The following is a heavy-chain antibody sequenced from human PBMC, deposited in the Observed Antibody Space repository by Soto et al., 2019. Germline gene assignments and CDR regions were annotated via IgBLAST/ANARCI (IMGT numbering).Heavy chain of an antibody. CDR3: AKVNGYDILPGYRIKYYFDY. CDR2: ISGSGGST. V-gene: IGHV3-23*01. D-gene: IGHD3-9*01. CDR1: GFTFSSYA. Sequence: EVQLLESGGGLVQPGGSLRLSCAASGFTFSSYAMSWVRQAPGKGLEWVSGISGSGGSTYYADSVKGRFTISRDNSKNTLYLQMNSLRAEDTGVYYCAKVNGYDILPGYRIKYYFDYWGQGTLVTVSS. J-gene: IGHJ4*02.